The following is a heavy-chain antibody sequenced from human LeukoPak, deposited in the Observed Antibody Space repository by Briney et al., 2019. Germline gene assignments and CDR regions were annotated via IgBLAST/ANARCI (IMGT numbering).Heavy chain of an antibody. CDR2: ISSSSSYI. CDR3: ARDGGYSSSWSKTGLDY. J-gene: IGHJ4*02. D-gene: IGHD6-13*01. Sequence: GGSLRLSXAASGFTFSSYSMNWVRQAPGKGLEWVSSISSSSSYIYYADSVKGRFTISRDNAKNSLYLQMNSLRAEDTAVYYCARDGGYSSSWSKTGLDYWGQGTLVTVSS. CDR1: GFTFSSYS. V-gene: IGHV3-21*01.